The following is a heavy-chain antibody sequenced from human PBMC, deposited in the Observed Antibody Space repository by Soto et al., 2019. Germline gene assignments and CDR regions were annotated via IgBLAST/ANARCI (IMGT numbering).Heavy chain of an antibody. D-gene: IGHD3-10*01. CDR1: GGYISSGGYY. Sequence: PLETMSLTCTVSGGYISSGGYYWSWIRQHPGKGLEWIGYIYYSGSTNYNPSLKSRVTISVDTSKNQFSLKLSSVTAADTAVYYCARVWGGAFDFWGQGTMVTVSS. J-gene: IGHJ3*01. V-gene: IGHV4-61*08. CDR3: ARVWGGAFDF. CDR2: IYYSGST.